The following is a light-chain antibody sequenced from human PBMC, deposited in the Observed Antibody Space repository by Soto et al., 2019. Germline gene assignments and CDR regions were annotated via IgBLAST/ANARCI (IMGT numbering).Light chain of an antibody. CDR2: EVS. V-gene: IGLV2-14*01. CDR1: SSDVGDYNY. CDR3: SSYTSSVTWV. J-gene: IGLJ3*02. Sequence: QSVLTQPASVSGSPGQSITISCTGTSSDVGDYNYVSWYQQHPGKAPKLMIYEVSNRPSGVSNRFSGSKSGNTASLTISGLQAEDEADYYCSSYTSSVTWVFGGGTKLTVL.